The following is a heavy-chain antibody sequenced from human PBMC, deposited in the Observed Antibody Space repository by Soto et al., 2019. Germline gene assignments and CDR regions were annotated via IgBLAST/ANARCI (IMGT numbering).Heavy chain of an antibody. CDR1: GGSISSGGYY. D-gene: IGHD2-15*01. Sequence: SETLSLTCTVSGGSISSGGYYWSWIRQHPGKGLEWIGYIYYSGSTYYNPSLKSRVTISVDTSKNQFSLKLSSVTAADAAVYYCASADCSGGSCYLPDPWGQGTLVTVSS. V-gene: IGHV4-31*03. CDR3: ASADCSGGSCYLPDP. CDR2: IYYSGST. J-gene: IGHJ5*02.